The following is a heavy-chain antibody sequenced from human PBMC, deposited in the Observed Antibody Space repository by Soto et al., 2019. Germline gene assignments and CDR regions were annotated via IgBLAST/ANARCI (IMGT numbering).Heavy chain of an antibody. J-gene: IGHJ2*01. CDR3: ATRVESSSRYSSYWYFDL. Sequence: ASVKVSCKVSGYTLTELSMHWVRQAPGKGLEWMGGFDPEDGETIYAQKFQGRVTMTEDTSTDTAYMELSSLRSEDTAVYYCATRVESSSRYSSYWYFDLWGRGTLVTVSS. CDR2: FDPEDGET. V-gene: IGHV1-24*01. CDR1: GYTLTELS. D-gene: IGHD6-13*01.